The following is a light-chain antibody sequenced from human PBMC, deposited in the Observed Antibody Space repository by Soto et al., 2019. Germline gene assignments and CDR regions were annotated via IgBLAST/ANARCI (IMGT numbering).Light chain of an antibody. CDR1: QNIGSW. V-gene: IGKV1-5*03. CDR3: QQYNDFQYS. Sequence: DIQMTQSPSTLSASVGDGVTITCRASQNIGSWLAWYQQKPGEAPKLLISKATNLQSGVPSRFSGSGSGTDFSLTISSVQPVDSATYFCQQYNDFQYSFGPGTKLDI. CDR2: KAT. J-gene: IGKJ2*01.